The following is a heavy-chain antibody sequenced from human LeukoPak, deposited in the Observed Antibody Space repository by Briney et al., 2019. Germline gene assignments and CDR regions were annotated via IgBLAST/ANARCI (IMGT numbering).Heavy chain of an antibody. J-gene: IGHJ6*02. CDR3: ARTIIIPRYYGFDV. Sequence: PSETLSLTCTVSGGSIGNADDFWSWIRQPPGKGLEWIGYIYHSGTTTYNPSLNGRVTMSVDTSKNLLPLTLTSVTAADTAIYYCARTIIIPRYYGFDVWGQGTTVTVSS. CDR1: GGSIGNADDF. D-gene: IGHD3-10*01. V-gene: IGHV4-30-4*01. CDR2: IYHSGTT.